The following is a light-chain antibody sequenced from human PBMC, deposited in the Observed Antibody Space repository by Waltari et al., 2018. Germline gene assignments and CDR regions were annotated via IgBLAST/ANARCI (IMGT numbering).Light chain of an antibody. CDR1: QSVSKY. CDR2: AAS. Sequence: IVLTQSPGTLSLSPGERATLSCRASQSVSKYLAWYQQRPGQAPRLLIYAASTRATGIPDRFSGSEFGTDFSLTISRLEPEDFAVYYCQNHERLPATFGQGTKVEIK. V-gene: IGKV3-20*01. CDR3: QNHERLPAT. J-gene: IGKJ1*01.